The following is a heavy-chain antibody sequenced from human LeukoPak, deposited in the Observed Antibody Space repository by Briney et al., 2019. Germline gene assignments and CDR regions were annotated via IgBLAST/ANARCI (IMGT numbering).Heavy chain of an antibody. D-gene: IGHD1-26*01. CDR3: ARDIYGSGSSYFDY. CDR2: INHSGST. Sequence: SETLSLTCGVSGGSISTTNWWTWVRQPPGKGLEWIGEINHSGSTNYNPSLKSRVTISVDTSKNQFSLKLSSVTAADTAVYYCARDIYGSGSSYFDYWGQGTLVTVSS. V-gene: IGHV4-4*02. J-gene: IGHJ4*02. CDR1: GGSISTTNW.